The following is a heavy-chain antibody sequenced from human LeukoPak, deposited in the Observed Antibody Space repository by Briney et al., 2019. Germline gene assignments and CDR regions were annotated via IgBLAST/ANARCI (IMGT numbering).Heavy chain of an antibody. CDR2: ISSSSSTI. J-gene: IGHJ3*02. CDR3: ARSRYSTNAEAAFDI. D-gene: IGHD2-2*01. V-gene: IGHV3-48*01. CDR1: GFTFSSYS. Sequence: PGGSLRLSCAASGFTFSSYSMNWVRQAPGKGLEWVSYISSSSSTIYYADSVKGRFTISRDNAKNSLYLQMNSLRAEDTAVYYCARSRYSTNAEAAFDIWGQGTMVTVSS.